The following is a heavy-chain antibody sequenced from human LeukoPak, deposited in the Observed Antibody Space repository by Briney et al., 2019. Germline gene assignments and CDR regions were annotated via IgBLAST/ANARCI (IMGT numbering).Heavy chain of an antibody. CDR2: IKSKTDGGTT. Sequence: GGSLRLSFAATGFTFSNTWMSWVRQAPGMGLEWVGRIKSKTDGGTTDYAAPVKGRFSISRDDSKNTLYLQMNSLKTEDTAVYYCSTDSTIVYWGQGTLVTVSS. CDR3: STDSTIVY. CDR1: GFTFSNTW. V-gene: IGHV3-15*01. D-gene: IGHD3-9*01. J-gene: IGHJ4*02.